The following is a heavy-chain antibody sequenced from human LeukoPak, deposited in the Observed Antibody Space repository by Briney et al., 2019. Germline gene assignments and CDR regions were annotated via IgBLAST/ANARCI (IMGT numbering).Heavy chain of an antibody. D-gene: IGHD2-2*01. Sequence: GESLRLSCAASGFTFSSYSMNWVRQAPGKGLEWVSSISSRSSYIYYADSVKGRFTISRDNAKNSLYLQMNSLRAEDTAVYYCARGSSTHREYYFDYWGQGTLVTVSS. CDR2: ISSRSSYI. V-gene: IGHV3-21*01. CDR3: ARGSSTHREYYFDY. J-gene: IGHJ4*02. CDR1: GFTFSSYS.